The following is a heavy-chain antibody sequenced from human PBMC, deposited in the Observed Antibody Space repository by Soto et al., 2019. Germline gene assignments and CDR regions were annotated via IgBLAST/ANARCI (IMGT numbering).Heavy chain of an antibody. Sequence: EVQLLESGGGLVQPGGSLRLSCVASGLTFSRYIMTWVRQAPGKGLEWVSTINSNGGSTYYADSVKGRFTISRDNSKNSLYLQMNGLRAEDTAVYFCARVPDLDYCSRTSCLYYFYYWGQGALVTVSS. V-gene: IGHV3-23*01. D-gene: IGHD2-2*01. CDR3: ARVPDLDYCSRTSCLYYFYY. CDR1: GLTFSRYI. J-gene: IGHJ4*02. CDR2: INSNGGST.